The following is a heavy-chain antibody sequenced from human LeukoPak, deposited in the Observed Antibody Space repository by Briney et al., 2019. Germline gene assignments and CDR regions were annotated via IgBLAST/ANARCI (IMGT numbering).Heavy chain of an antibody. J-gene: IGHJ3*01. CDR3: ARSYSYVHPLDV. CDR1: GHSIINSYY. D-gene: IGHD5-18*01. Sequence: SETLSLTCTVSGHSIINSYYWGWIRQPPGKGLEWIGSIYHTGSTYYNPSLKSRVTISVDTSKSQFFLKLTSVTAADTAVYYCARSYSYVHPLDVWGQGTMVTVSS. V-gene: IGHV4-38-2*02. CDR2: IYHTGST.